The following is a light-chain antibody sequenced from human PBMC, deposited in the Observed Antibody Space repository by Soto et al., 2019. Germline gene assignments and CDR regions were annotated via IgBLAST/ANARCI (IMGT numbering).Light chain of an antibody. CDR2: DAS. V-gene: IGKV3-11*01. J-gene: IGKJ5*01. Sequence: EILLTQSPPTLSLSPGESATLSCWASQSISTYLGWYQQKPGQAPRLLIYDASNRATGIPARFSGSGSGTAFTLTISSLEPDDSAVYYCQQRSHWPPITFGQGTRLEI. CDR1: QSISTY. CDR3: QQRSHWPPIT.